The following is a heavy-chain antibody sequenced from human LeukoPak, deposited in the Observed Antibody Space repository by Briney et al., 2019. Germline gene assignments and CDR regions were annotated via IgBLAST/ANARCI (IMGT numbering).Heavy chain of an antibody. D-gene: IGHD6-19*01. CDR1: GFTFSSYA. CDR2: ISGSST. CDR3: AREEWLGKMNYFDH. J-gene: IGHJ4*02. V-gene: IGHV3-23*01. Sequence: GGSLRLSCATSGFTFSSYAMSWVRQAPGKGLEWVSSISGSSTYYADSVKGRFTISKDTSKNTLYLQMNSLRAEDTAVYYCAREEWLGKMNYFDHWGQGTLVTVSS.